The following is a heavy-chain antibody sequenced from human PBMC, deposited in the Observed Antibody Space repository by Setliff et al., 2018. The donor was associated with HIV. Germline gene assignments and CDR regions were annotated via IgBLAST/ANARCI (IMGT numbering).Heavy chain of an antibody. CDR2: IIPSLGAI. CDR3: ARDPLTPRSSNYYYYYMDV. V-gene: IGHV1-69*13. J-gene: IGHJ6*03. Sequence: SVKVSCKASGGTFSSYAINWARQAPGQGREWMGAIIPSLGAIYSAQKFQGRVTITADEYATTVYMELSSLKSEDTAVSYCARDPLTPRSSNYYYYYMDVWGKGTTVTV. D-gene: IGHD3-10*01. CDR1: GGTFSSYA.